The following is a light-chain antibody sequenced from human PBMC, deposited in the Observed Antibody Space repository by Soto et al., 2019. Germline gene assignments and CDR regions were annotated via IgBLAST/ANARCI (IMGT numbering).Light chain of an antibody. V-gene: IGKV3-15*01. J-gene: IGKJ5*01. CDR2: GAS. CDR3: QQYNNGIT. CDR1: QSVSSN. Sequence: ELVMTQSPATLSVSPGERATLSCRASQSVSSNLAWYQQKPGQAPRLLIYGASTRATAIPARFSGSGSGTEFSLTISSLQSEYFAVYYCQQYNNGITFGQGTRLEMK.